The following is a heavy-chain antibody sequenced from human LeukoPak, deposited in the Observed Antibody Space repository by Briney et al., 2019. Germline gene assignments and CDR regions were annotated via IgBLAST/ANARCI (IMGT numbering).Heavy chain of an antibody. CDR2: ISSSGSTT. V-gene: IGHV3-48*03. Sequence: GGSLRLSCAASGFTFSSYEMNWVRQAPGKGLEWVSYISSSGSTTYSADSVKGRFTISRDNSKNTLYLQMTSLRAEDTAVYYCAKPSLYGGNYYWFFDLWGRGTLVTVSS. CDR1: GFTFSSYE. J-gene: IGHJ2*01. CDR3: AKPSLYGGNYYWFFDL. D-gene: IGHD4/OR15-4a*01.